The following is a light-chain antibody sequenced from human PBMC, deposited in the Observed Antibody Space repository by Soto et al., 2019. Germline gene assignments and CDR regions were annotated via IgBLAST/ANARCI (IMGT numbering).Light chain of an antibody. CDR3: GTWDTSLSVYV. J-gene: IGLJ1*01. CDR1: SSNIGINY. Sequence: QSVLTQPPSVSAAPGQKVTISCSGSSSNIGINYVSWYQQLPGAAPKLLIYDNNKRPSGIPDRFSGSKSDTSATLGITGLQTGDEADYYCGTWDTSLSVYVFATGTKVTVL. CDR2: DNN. V-gene: IGLV1-51*01.